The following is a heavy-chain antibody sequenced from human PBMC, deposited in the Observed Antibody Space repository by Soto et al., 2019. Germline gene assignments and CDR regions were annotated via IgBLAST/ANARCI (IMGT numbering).Heavy chain of an antibody. Sequence: VQLQQWGAGLLKPSETLSLTSAVSGGSFSVYYCGWIRQPPGKGLECIGEINHSGSTNYNPSLKSRFTISVDTSKNQFSLKLSSVTAADTAVYYCARGSQLGRSSGWYVYCQHWGQGTLVTVSS. CDR1: GGSFSVYY. CDR2: INHSGST. D-gene: IGHD6-19*01. V-gene: IGHV4-34*01. J-gene: IGHJ1*01. CDR3: ARGSQLGRSSGWYVYCQH.